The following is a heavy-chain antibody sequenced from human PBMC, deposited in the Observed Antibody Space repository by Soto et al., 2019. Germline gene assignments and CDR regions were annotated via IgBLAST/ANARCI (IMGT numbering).Heavy chain of an antibody. D-gene: IGHD1-26*01. Sequence: GASVKVSCKASGYTFTSYAMHWVRQAPGQRLEWMGWINAGNGNTKYSQKFQGRVTITRDTSASTAYMELSSLRSEDTAVYYCARGPSGSYPPFGYWGQGTLVTVSS. CDR2: INAGNGNT. J-gene: IGHJ4*02. V-gene: IGHV1-3*01. CDR1: GYTFTSYA. CDR3: ARGPSGSYPPFGY.